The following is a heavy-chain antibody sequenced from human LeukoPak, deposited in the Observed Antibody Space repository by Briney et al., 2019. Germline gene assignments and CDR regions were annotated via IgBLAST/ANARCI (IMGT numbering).Heavy chain of an antibody. CDR2: IKQDGSQK. V-gene: IGHV3-7*01. CDR3: ARVGERGYSYGYYFDY. CDR1: GFTFSTYW. Sequence: GGSLRLSCEASGFTFSTYWMKWVRQAPGKGLEWVANIKQDGSQKYYVDSVKGRFIISRDNAKNSLYLQMNSLRAEDTAVYYCARVGERGYSYGYYFDYWGQGTLVTVSS. J-gene: IGHJ4*02. D-gene: IGHD5-18*01.